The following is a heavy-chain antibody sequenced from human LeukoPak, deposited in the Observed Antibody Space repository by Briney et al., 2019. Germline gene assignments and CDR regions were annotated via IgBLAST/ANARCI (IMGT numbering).Heavy chain of an antibody. CDR1: GFSFSSYW. D-gene: IGHD5-24*01. V-gene: IGHV3-7*01. CDR2: IKQDGSEK. J-gene: IGHJ5*02. CDR3: ARENRDGFNPYNWFDP. Sequence: GGSLRLSCAASGFSFSSYWMSWVRQAPGRGLEWVANIKQDGSEKSYVDSVKGRITISRDNAKSSLYLQMNSLRADDTAVYYCARENRDGFNPYNWFDPWGQGTLVTVSS.